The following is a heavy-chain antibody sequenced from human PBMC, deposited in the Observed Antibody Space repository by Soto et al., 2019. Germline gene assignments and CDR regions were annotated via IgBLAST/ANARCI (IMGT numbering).Heavy chain of an antibody. J-gene: IGHJ5*02. CDR2: IYYSGST. D-gene: IGHD2-15*01. V-gene: IGHV4-39*01. CDR1: GGSISSSSYY. Sequence: QLQLQESGPGLVKPSETLSLTCTVSGGSISSSSYYWGWIRQPPGKGLEWIGSIYYSGSTYYNPSLKSRVTISVDTSKNQFSLKLSSVTAADTAVYYCARQWQDIVVVVAGPGKSFDPWGQGTLVTVSS. CDR3: ARQWQDIVVVVAGPGKSFDP.